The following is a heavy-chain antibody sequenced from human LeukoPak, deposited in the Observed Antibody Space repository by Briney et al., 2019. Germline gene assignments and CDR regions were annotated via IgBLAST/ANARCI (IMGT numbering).Heavy chain of an antibody. Sequence: ASVKVSCKASGYTFTGYYMHWVRQAPGQGLEWMGRINPNSGGTNYAQKFQGRVTMTRDTSISTAYMELSRLRSDDTAVYYCARGIEATITGDYWGQGTLVTVSS. D-gene: IGHD5-12*01. CDR3: ARGIEATITGDY. CDR2: INPNSGGT. J-gene: IGHJ4*02. V-gene: IGHV1-2*06. CDR1: GYTFTGYY.